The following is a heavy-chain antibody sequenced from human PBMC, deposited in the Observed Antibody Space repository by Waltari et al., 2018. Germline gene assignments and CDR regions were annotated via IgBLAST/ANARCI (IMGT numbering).Heavy chain of an antibody. V-gene: IGHV3-74*01. J-gene: IGHJ3*02. Sequence: EVQLVESGGGLVQPGGSLRLSCAASGFTFSSYWMHWVRQAPGKGLVWGSRINSDGSSTSYADSMKGRFTISRDNAKNTLYLQMNSLRAEDTAVYYCASYMTTVPRRAFDIWGQGTMVTVSS. CDR2: INSDGSST. CDR1: GFTFSSYW. CDR3: ASYMTTVPRRAFDI. D-gene: IGHD4-17*01.